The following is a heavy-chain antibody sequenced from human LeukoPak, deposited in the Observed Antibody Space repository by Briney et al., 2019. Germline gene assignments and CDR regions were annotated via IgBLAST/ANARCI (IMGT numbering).Heavy chain of an antibody. V-gene: IGHV3-64*01. D-gene: IGHD1-26*01. CDR3: ARSRRGLFQKWDYFDY. CDR2: ISSNGGST. Sequence: GGSLRLSCAASGFTFSSYAMHWVRQAPGKGLEYVSAISSNGGSTYYANSVKGRFTISRDNSKNTLYHQMGSLRAEDMAVYYCARSRRGLFQKWDYFDYWGQGTLVTVSS. J-gene: IGHJ4*02. CDR1: GFTFSSYA.